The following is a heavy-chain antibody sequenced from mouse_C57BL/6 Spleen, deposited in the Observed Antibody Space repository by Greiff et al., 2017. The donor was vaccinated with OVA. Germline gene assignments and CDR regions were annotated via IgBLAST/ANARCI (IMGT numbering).Heavy chain of an antibody. CDR2: IDPNSGGT. J-gene: IGHJ1*03. V-gene: IGHV1-72*01. CDR3: AREVMITRYFDV. D-gene: IGHD2-4*01. Sequence: GLEWIGRIDPNSGGTKYNEKFKSKATLTVDKPSSTAYMQLSSLTSEDSAVYYCAREVMITRYFDVWGTGTTVTVSS.